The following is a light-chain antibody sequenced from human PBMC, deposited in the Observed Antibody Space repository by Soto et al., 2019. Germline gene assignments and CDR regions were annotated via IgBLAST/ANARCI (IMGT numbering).Light chain of an antibody. V-gene: IGKV3-20*01. CDR3: QQYSSFHRT. CDR1: QSVASDY. Sequence: EIVLTQSPGTLSLSPGERATLSCRASQSVASDYMAWYQQKPGQAPRLLIYSASSRNTGIPDRFTGSGSGTDVTLTSSRLEPEDFAVYFGQQYSSFHRTFGQGTKLEI. CDR2: SAS. J-gene: IGKJ2*02.